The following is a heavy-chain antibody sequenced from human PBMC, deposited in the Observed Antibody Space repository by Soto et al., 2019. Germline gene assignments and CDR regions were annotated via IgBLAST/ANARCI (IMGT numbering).Heavy chain of an antibody. CDR1: GFTFSRYG. CDR3: ARSFGMAGRYFYSYGLDV. V-gene: IGHV3-33*01. CDR2: RWNDGSYK. Sequence: QVQLAESGGGVAQPGSSLRLSCVASGFTFSRYGMHWVRQSPGKVLEWVSGRWNDGSYKDYEESVKGRFSVSRDNSKNTLYLQMTSLRAEATAVYYCARSFGMAGRYFYSYGLDVWGQGPTVTVSS. J-gene: IGHJ6*02. D-gene: IGHD6-13*01.